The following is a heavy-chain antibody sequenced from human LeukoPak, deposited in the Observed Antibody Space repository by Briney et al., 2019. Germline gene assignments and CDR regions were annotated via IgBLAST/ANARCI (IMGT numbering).Heavy chain of an antibody. J-gene: IGHJ4*02. CDR1: GFTFSSYG. D-gene: IGHD3-22*01. CDR2: IRYDGSNK. CDR3: AKFSGYYENGDY. V-gene: IGHV3-30*02. Sequence: GGSLRLSCAASGFTFSSYGMHWVRQASGKGLEWVAFIRYDGSNKYYADSVKGRFTISRDNSKNTLYLQMNSLRAEDTAVYYCAKFSGYYENGDYWGQGTLVTVSS.